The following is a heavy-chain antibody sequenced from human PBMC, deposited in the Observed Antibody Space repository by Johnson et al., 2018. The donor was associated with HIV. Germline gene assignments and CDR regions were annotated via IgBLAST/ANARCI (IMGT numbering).Heavy chain of an antibody. Sequence: VQLVESGGGLVQPGGSLRLSCAASGFTVISNYISWVRQAPGKGLEWVSLIYSGGSTSYAASVKGRFTISRDNSKNTLYLQMNMLRSEDTAVHYCARGLELVMVAFDIWGQGTMVTVSS. D-gene: IGHD2-8*02. CDR3: ARGLELVMVAFDI. J-gene: IGHJ3*02. CDR2: IYSGGST. V-gene: IGHV3-66*02. CDR1: GFTVISNY.